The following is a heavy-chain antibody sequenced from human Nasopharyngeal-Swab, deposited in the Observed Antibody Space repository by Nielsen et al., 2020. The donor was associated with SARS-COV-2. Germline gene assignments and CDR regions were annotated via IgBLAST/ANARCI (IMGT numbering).Heavy chain of an antibody. D-gene: IGHD2-15*01. CDR1: GGSFSGYF. CDR2: INHSGST. J-gene: IGHJ5*02. V-gene: IGHV4-34*01. CDR3: AREYCSGGSCYSPVGRKRNWFDP. Sequence: SETLSLTCAVYGGSFSGYFWSWIRQPPGRGLEWIGEINHSGSTNYNPSLKSRVTISVDTSKNQFSLKLSPVTAADTAVYYCAREYCSGGSCYSPVGRKRNWFDPWGQGTLVTVSS.